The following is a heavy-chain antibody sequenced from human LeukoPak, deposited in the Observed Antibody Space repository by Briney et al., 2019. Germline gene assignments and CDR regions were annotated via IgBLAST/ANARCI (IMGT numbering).Heavy chain of an antibody. J-gene: IGHJ4*02. CDR1: GGSISSGDYS. V-gene: IGHV4-31*03. D-gene: IGHD3-3*01. Sequence: SETLSLTCIVSGGSISSGDYSWSWIRQHPGKGLEWIGYIYNSGSTYYNPSLKRRINISVDTSKNQFSLKLSSVTAADTAVYYCARGKSITIFGVVRKNYFDYWGQGTLVTVSS. CDR3: ARGKSITIFGVVRKNYFDY. CDR2: IYNSGST.